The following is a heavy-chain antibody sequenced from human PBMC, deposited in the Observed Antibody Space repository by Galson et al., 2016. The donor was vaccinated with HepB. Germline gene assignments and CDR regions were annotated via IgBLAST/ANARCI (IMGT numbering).Heavy chain of an antibody. Sequence: SETLSLTCTVSGDSNKVHYRSWIRQPPGKGLEWIGYVHSSGSSFYNPSLRGRVTISVDTSKNHFSLKLDSVTAADTAVYYCARGTLSCTGNSCFYQYFDLWGRGNLVSVSS. CDR3: ARGTLSCTGNSCFYQYFDL. D-gene: IGHD5-18*01. J-gene: IGHJ2*01. CDR1: GDSNKVHY. CDR2: VHSSGSS. V-gene: IGHV4-59*11.